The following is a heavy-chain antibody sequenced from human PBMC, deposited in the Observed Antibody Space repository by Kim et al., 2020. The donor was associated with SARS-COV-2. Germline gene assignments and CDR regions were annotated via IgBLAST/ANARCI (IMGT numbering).Heavy chain of an antibody. V-gene: IGHV3-23*01. D-gene: IGHD3-10*01. Sequence: EGSLRLSCAASGFTFSSYAMSWVRQAPGKGLEWVSAISGSGGSTYYADSVKGRFTISRDNSKNTLYLQMNSLRAEDTAVYYCAKDEGYYGSGSYYYFDYWGQGTLVTVSS. CDR3: AKDEGYYGSGSYYYFDY. CDR1: GFTFSSYA. J-gene: IGHJ4*02. CDR2: ISGSGGST.